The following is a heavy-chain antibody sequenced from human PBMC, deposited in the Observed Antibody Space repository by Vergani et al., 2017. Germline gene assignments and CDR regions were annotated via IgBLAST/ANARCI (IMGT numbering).Heavy chain of an antibody. CDR1: GGSISSGSYY. V-gene: IGHV4-61*02. Sequence: QVQLQESGPGLVKPSQTLSLTCTVSGGSISSGSYYWSWIRRPAGKGLEWIGRIYTSGSTNYNPSLKSRVTISVDTSKNQFSLKLSSVTAADTAVYYCARSYSSSWYNWLDPWGQGTLVTVSS. CDR2: IYTSGST. CDR3: ARSYSSSWYNWLDP. J-gene: IGHJ5*02. D-gene: IGHD6-13*01.